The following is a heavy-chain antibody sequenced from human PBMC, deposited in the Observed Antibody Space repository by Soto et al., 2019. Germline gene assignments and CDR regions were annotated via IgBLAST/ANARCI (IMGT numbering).Heavy chain of an antibody. Sequence: GESLKISCKSSGYSFSSYWIGWVRQMPGKGLEWMGIIYPGDSDTRYNPSFQGQVTISVDKSTRTAYLEWSSLKASDTAMYYCATQPDYNILTGYLYYFDYWGQGTLVTVSS. CDR1: GYSFSSYW. CDR2: IYPGDSDT. CDR3: ATQPDYNILTGYLYYFDY. V-gene: IGHV5-51*01. J-gene: IGHJ4*02. D-gene: IGHD3-9*01.